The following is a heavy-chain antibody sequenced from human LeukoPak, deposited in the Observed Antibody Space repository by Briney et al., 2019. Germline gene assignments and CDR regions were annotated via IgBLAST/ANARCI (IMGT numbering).Heavy chain of an antibody. Sequence: GGSLRLSCAASGFTFNSYSMNWVRQAPGNGLEWVSVIYSGGSTYDADSVKGRFTISRDNSKNTLYLQMNNLRAEDTAVYYCARDYYGSGSLDWGQGTLVTVSS. CDR1: GFTFNSYS. CDR2: IYSGGST. D-gene: IGHD3-10*01. V-gene: IGHV3-53*01. CDR3: ARDYYGSGSLD. J-gene: IGHJ4*02.